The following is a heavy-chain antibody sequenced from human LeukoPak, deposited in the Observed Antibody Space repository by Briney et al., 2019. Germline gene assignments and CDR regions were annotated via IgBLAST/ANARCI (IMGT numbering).Heavy chain of an antibody. CDR1: GFTFSSYA. CDR2: ISSGSVTT. J-gene: IGHJ4*02. D-gene: IGHD2-2*02. Sequence: GRSLRLSCAASGFTFSSYAMNWVRQAPGKGLEWVSYISSGSVTTYYADSVKGRFTISRDNAKNSLFLQTNSLRAEDTAVYYCASLGCTSTNCYNYWGQGTLVTVSS. CDR3: ASLGCTSTNCYNY. V-gene: IGHV3-48*01.